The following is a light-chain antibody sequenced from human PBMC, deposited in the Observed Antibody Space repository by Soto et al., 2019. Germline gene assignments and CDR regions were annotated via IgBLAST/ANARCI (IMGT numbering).Light chain of an antibody. Sequence: EDVVTQSPGTLSLSKGERATLSCRASQSVSSNYLAWYQQKPGQPPRLLIYDASSRATGAPDRFSGSGSGTDFTLTISRLEPEDFAVYYCQQYAYSRTSCQGSMVDI. J-gene: IGKJ1*01. CDR3: QQYAYSRT. V-gene: IGKV3-20*01. CDR2: DAS. CDR1: QSVSSNY.